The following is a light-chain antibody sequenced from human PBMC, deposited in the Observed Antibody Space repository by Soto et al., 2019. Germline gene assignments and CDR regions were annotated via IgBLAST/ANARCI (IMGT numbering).Light chain of an antibody. Sequence: DIPMTQYPSTLSASVGDRVIITCRASQSISTWLAWYQQKPGEGPKLLISSASTLQSGVPSRFSGSGSGTEFTLTSSGRQPDDFATYYCHQYDGNFGGGTRVEIK. V-gene: IGKV1-5*01. CDR2: SAS. J-gene: IGKJ4*01. CDR1: QSISTW. CDR3: HQYDGN.